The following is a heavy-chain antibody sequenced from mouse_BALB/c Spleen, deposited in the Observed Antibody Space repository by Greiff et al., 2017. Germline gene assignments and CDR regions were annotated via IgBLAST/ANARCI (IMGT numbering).Heavy chain of an antibody. Sequence: EVQRVESGGGLVQPGGSRKLSCAASGFTFSSFGMHWVRQAPEKGLEWVAYISSGSSTIYYADTVKGRFTISRDNPKNTLFLQMTSLRSEDTAMYYCARSRDYDSFAYWGQGTLVTVSA. V-gene: IGHV5-17*02. J-gene: IGHJ3*01. D-gene: IGHD2-4*01. CDR3: ARSRDYDSFAY. CDR2: ISSGSSTI. CDR1: GFTFSSFG.